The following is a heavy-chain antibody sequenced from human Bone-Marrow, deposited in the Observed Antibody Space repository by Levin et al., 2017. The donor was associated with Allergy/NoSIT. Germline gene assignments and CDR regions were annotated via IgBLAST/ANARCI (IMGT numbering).Heavy chain of an antibody. J-gene: IGHJ4*02. CDR3: ARLGYCSGGSCYPYSSGRSGEY. Sequence: PSETLSLTCTVSGGSISSGSYYWSWIRQPAGKGLEWIGRIYTSGSTNYNPSLKSRVTISVDTSKNQFSLKLSSVTAADTAVYYCARLGYCSGGSCYPYSSGRSGEYWGQGTLVTVSS. V-gene: IGHV4-61*02. CDR2: IYTSGST. D-gene: IGHD2-15*01. CDR1: GGSISSGSYY.